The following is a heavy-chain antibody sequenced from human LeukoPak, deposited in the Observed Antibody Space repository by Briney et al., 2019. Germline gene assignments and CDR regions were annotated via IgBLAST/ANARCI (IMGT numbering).Heavy chain of an antibody. CDR3: ASTRIAAAGAPAYYFDN. J-gene: IGHJ4*02. Sequence: SETLSLTCTVSGDSISSRGYYWSWLRQHPGKGLQWIGYIYYSGSTYYNPSLKGRLTLSVDTSKNQFSLKVNSVTAADTAVYYCASTRIAAAGAPAYYFDNWGQGTQVTVSS. CDR1: GDSISSRGYY. V-gene: IGHV4-31*03. CDR2: IYYSGST. D-gene: IGHD6-13*01.